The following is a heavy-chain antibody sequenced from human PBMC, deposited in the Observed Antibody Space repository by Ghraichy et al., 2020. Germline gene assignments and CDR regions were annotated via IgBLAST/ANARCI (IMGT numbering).Heavy chain of an antibody. CDR2: IKQDGSEK. CDR3: ASFPQYSGYDWFDY. CDR1: GFTFSSYW. D-gene: IGHD5-12*01. Sequence: GGSLRLSCAASGFTFSSYWMSWVRQAPGKGLEWVANIKQDGSEKYYVDSVKGRFTISRDNAKNSLYLQMNSLRAEDTAVYYCASFPQYSGYDWFDYWGQGTLVTVSS. J-gene: IGHJ5*01. V-gene: IGHV3-7*01.